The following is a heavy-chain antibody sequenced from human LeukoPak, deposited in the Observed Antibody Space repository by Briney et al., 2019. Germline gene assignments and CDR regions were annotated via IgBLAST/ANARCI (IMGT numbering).Heavy chain of an antibody. CDR2: INHSGST. V-gene: IGHV4-34*01. Sequence: SETLSLTCAVYGGSFSGYYWSWIRQPPGKGLEWIGEINHSGSTNYNPSLKSRVTISVDTSKNQFSLKLSSVTAADTAVYYCARRDIWFGELAAVYWGQGTLVTVSS. CDR1: GGSFSGYY. CDR3: ARRDIWFGELAAVY. J-gene: IGHJ4*02. D-gene: IGHD3-10*01.